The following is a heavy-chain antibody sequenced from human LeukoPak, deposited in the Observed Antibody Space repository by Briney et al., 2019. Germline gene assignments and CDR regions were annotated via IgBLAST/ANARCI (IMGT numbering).Heavy chain of an antibody. CDR2: ISWNSGSI. J-gene: IGHJ4*02. V-gene: IGHV3-9*01. Sequence: GGSLRLSCAASGFTFDDYAMHWVRQAPGKGLEWVSGISWNSGSIGYADSVKGRFTISRDNAKNSLYLQMNSLRAEDTAVYYCAKLHDYAGYFDYWGQGTLVTVSS. D-gene: IGHD4-17*01. CDR3: AKLHDYAGYFDY. CDR1: GFTFDDYA.